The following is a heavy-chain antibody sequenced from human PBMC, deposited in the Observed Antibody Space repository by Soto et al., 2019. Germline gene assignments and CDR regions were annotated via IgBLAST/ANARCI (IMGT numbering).Heavy chain of an antibody. CDR2: IWFDATIE. V-gene: IGHV3-33*01. J-gene: IGHJ4*02. CDR1: GFTFSSYD. CDR3: ARPGGPLVPFDN. Sequence: QVQLVESGGGVAQPGRSLRLSCAASGFTFSSYDIHWVLQAPGKGLEWVASIWFDATIENYADSVKGRLTISRDNSKDTVDLQMSSLRVEDTAIYYCARPGGPLVPFDNWGQGTLVTVSS. D-gene: IGHD6-6*01.